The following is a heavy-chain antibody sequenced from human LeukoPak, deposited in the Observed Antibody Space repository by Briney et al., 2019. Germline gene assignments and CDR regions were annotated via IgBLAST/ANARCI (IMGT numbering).Heavy chain of an antibody. CDR2: ISYDGSNK. J-gene: IGHJ4*02. V-gene: IGHV3-30*18. Sequence: GRSLRLSCAASGFTFSSYGMHWVRQAPGKGLEWVAVISYDGSNKYYADSVKGRLTISRDNSKTTLYLQMNSLRAEDTAVYYCAKDSSIAVAGFLFDYWGEGTLVTVSS. CDR1: GFTFSSYG. CDR3: AKDSSIAVAGFLFDY. D-gene: IGHD6-19*01.